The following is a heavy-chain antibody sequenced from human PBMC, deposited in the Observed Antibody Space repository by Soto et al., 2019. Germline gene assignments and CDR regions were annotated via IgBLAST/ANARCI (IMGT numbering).Heavy chain of an antibody. CDR2: IIPIFGTA. J-gene: IGHJ6*02. D-gene: IGHD3-22*01. Sequence: ASVKVSCKASGGTFSSYAISWVRQAPGQGLEWMGGIIPIFGTANYAQKFQGRVTITADESTSTAYMELSSLRSEDTAVYYCARRGDYYDSSGPTFYYYGMDVWGQGTTVTVSS. CDR3: ARRGDYYDSSGPTFYYYGMDV. V-gene: IGHV1-69*13. CDR1: GGTFSSYA.